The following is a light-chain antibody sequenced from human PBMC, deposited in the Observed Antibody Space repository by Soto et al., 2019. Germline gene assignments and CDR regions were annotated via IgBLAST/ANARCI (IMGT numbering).Light chain of an antibody. J-gene: IGLJ2*01. Sequence: QSALTQPASVSGSPGLSITISCTGSSGDIGDYKYVSWYKQHPGKAPKLMIYDVSNRPSGVSNRFSASKSGNTASLTISGLQAEDEADYYCSSYTSTNFVIFGGGTKLTVL. CDR1: SGDIGDYKY. V-gene: IGLV2-14*01. CDR2: DVS. CDR3: SSYTSTNFVI.